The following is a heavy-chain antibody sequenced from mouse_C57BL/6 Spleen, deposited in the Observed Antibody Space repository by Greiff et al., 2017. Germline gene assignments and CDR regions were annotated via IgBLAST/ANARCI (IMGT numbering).Heavy chain of an antibody. Sequence: DVKLVESGGGLVKPGGSLKLSCAASGFTFSDYGMHWVRQAPEKGLEWVAYISSGSSTIYYADTVKGRFTISRDNAKHTLFLQMTSLRSEDTAMYYCARTVVAPFSYWGQGTTLT. J-gene: IGHJ2*01. CDR3: ARTVVAPFSY. D-gene: IGHD1-1*01. CDR1: GFTFSDYG. V-gene: IGHV5-17*01. CDR2: ISSGSSTI.